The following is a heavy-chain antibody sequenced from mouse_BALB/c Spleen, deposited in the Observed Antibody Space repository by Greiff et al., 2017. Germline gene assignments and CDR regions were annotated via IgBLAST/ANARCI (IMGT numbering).Heavy chain of an antibody. Sequence: QVQLKQSGPELVKPGASVKISCKASGYAFSSSWMNWVKQRPGQGLEWIGRIYPGDGDTNYNGKFKGKATLTADKSSSTAYMQLSSLTSVDSAVYFCARSGTTTSMDYWGQGTSVTVSS. CDR2: IYPGDGDT. D-gene: IGHD2-14*01. CDR1: GYAFSSSW. CDR3: ARSGTTTSMDY. J-gene: IGHJ4*01. V-gene: IGHV1-82*01.